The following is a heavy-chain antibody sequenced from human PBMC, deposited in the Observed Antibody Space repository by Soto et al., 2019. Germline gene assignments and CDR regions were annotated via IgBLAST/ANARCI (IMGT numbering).Heavy chain of an antibody. CDR1: GFTFSIYA. CDR3: ARDQTYISSSKYGMDV. CDR2: ISGSGGST. Sequence: PGGSLRLSCAASGFTFSIYAMSWVRQAPGKGLEWVSAISGSGGSTYYADSVKGRFTISRDNSKNTLYLQMNSLRAEDTAVYYCARDQTYISSSKYGMDVWGQGTTVTVSS. D-gene: IGHD6-13*01. J-gene: IGHJ6*02. V-gene: IGHV3-23*01.